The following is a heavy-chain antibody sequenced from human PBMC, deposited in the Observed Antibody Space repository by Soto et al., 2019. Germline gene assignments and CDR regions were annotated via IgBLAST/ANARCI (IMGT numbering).Heavy chain of an antibody. CDR1: GGTFSSYA. CDR2: IIPIFGTA. J-gene: IGHJ4*02. CDR3: ARSTYYYDSSGYSLGY. D-gene: IGHD3-22*01. Sequence: ALVKVSCKASGGTFSSYAISWVRQAPGQGLEWMGGIIPIFGTANYAQKFQGRVTITADKSTSTAYMELSSLRSEDTAVYYCARSTYYYDSSGYSLGYWGQGTLVTVSS. V-gene: IGHV1-69*06.